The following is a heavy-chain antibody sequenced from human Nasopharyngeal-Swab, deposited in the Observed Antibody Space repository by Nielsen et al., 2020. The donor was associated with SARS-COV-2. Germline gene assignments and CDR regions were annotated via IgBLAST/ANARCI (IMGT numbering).Heavy chain of an antibody. D-gene: IGHD6-19*01. CDR2: IYYSGSI. V-gene: IGHV4-39*01. J-gene: IGHJ4*02. Sequence: PGKGLEWIGSIYYSGSIYYNPSLKSRVTISVDTSKNQFSLKLSSVTAADTAVYYCATRQRPSYSSGWYQQITDYWGQGTLVTVSS. CDR3: ATRQRPSYSSGWYQQITDY.